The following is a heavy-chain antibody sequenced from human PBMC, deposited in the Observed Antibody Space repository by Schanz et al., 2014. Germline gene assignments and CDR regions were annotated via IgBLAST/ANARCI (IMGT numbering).Heavy chain of an antibody. CDR3: ARVLGGDEGLDQ. D-gene: IGHD4-17*01. CDR2: ISYHGSER. V-gene: IGHV3-30*03. Sequence: QVQLVESGGGVVQPGRSLRLSCAGSGFSFSDYGMHWVRQAPGRGLEWVAVISYHGSERYYADSVKGRFTTSRDNSKNSLCLQMNSLRAEDTALYYCARVLGGDEGLDQWGQGTLVTVSS. CDR1: GFSFSDYG. J-gene: IGHJ4*02.